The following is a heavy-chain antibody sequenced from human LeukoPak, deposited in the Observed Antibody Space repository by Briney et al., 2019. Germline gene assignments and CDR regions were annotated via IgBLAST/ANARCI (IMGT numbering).Heavy chain of an antibody. J-gene: IGHJ5*02. CDR2: INPNSGGT. V-gene: IGHV1-2*02. D-gene: IGHD1-26*01. Sequence: ASVTVSCKASGYTFTGYYMHWVRQAPGQGLEWMGWINPNSGGTNYAQKFQGRVTMTRDTSISTAYMELSRLRSDDTAVYYCARVGSGSYSFGWFDPWGQGTLVTVSS. CDR3: ARVGSGSYSFGWFDP. CDR1: GYTFTGYY.